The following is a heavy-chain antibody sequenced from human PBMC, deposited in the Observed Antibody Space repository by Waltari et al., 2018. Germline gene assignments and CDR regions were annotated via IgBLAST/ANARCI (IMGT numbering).Heavy chain of an antibody. CDR3: ARDRIGELIDY. V-gene: IGHV4-38-2*02. CDR1: GYSISSGYC. Sequence: QVQLQESGPGLVKPSETLSLTCAVSGYSISSGYCWGWIRQPPGKGLEWIGSIYHSGSTYYNPSLKSRVTISVDTSKNQFSLKLSSVTAADTAVYYCARDRIGELIDYWGQGTLVTVSS. D-gene: IGHD3-10*01. J-gene: IGHJ4*02. CDR2: IYHSGST.